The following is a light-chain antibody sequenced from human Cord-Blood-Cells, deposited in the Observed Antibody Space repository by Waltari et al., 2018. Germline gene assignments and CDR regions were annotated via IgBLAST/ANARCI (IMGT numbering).Light chain of an antibody. Sequence: QSALTQPASVSGSPGQSITISCTGTSSDVGGSNYVSWYQQHPGKAPKLMIYDVSKRPSGVSNRFSGSKSGNTASLTISGLQAEDEADYYCSSYAGSNNWVFGGGTKLTVL. CDR2: DVS. CDR1: SSDVGGSNY. J-gene: IGLJ3*02. V-gene: IGLV2-14*01. CDR3: SSYAGSNNWV.